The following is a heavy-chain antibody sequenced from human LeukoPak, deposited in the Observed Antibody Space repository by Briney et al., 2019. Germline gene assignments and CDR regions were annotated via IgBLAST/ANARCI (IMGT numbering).Heavy chain of an antibody. J-gene: IGHJ4*02. D-gene: IGHD2-2*01. CDR2: INPNSGET. V-gene: IGHV1-2*02. Sequence: GASVKVSCKASGYTFNGYYMHWVRQAPGQGLEWMGWINPNSGETAYAQNFHARVTMTRDTSISTAHMQLSRLRSDDTAVYFCARWYCSSTSCYYGGYFDSWGQGTLVTVSS. CDR3: ARWYCSSTSCYYGGYFDS. CDR1: GYTFNGYY.